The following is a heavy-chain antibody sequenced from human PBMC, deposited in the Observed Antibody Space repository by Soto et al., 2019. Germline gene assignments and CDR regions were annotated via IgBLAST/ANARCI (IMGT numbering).Heavy chain of an antibody. CDR2: MYDGGAA. J-gene: IGHJ4*02. Sequence: QVQLQESGPGLVKPSETLSLICTVSGGSIGSYFWSWLRQPAGKGLEWIGRMYDGGAANYNPSLKSRVTMSLDRSKNQFSLRLTSVTAADTAVYYCARQWPLDYWGQGTLVTVSA. V-gene: IGHV4-4*07. CDR1: GGSIGSYF. D-gene: IGHD6-19*01. CDR3: ARQWPLDY.